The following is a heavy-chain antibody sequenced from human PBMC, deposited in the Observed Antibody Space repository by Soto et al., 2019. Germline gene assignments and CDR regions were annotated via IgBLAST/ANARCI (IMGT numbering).Heavy chain of an antibody. J-gene: IGHJ4*02. CDR3: ARGEIQSSIDY. D-gene: IGHD1-26*01. V-gene: IGHV4-28*03. CDR1: GYSISSSNW. CDR2: IYYSGTT. Sequence: SETLSLTCAVSGYSISSSNWWGWIRQPPGKGLEWIGYIYYSGTTYYNPSLKSRVTMSVDTSKNQFSLKLTSVTAVDTAVYYCARGEIQSSIDYWGEALLITV.